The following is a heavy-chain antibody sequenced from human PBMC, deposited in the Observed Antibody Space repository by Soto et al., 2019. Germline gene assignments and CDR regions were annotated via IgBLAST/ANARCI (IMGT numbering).Heavy chain of an antibody. Sequence: PGGSLRLSCAVSGFTFANHCMHWVRQAPGKGLEWVSRMNSDGSTTDYADSVKGRFTVSRDNAKNTLYLQMNSLRAEDTAVYYCATAEVDYWGPGTLVTVSS. J-gene: IGHJ4*02. CDR2: MNSDGSTT. CDR3: ATAEVDY. CDR1: GFTFANHC. V-gene: IGHV3-74*01.